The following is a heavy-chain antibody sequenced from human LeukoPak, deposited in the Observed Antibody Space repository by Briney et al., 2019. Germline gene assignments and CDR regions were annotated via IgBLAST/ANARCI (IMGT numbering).Heavy chain of an antibody. J-gene: IGHJ4*02. CDR3: ARGLYDGSGPWPPPQWTTLRNLMGYYYFDY. CDR1: GGSISSTAYY. V-gene: IGHV4-34*01. Sequence: SQTLSLTCAVSGGSISSTAYYWSWIRQPPGKGLEWIGEINHSGSTNYNPSLKSRVTISVETSKNQFSLKLSSVTAADTAVYYCARGLYDGSGPWPPPQWTTLRNLMGYYYFDYWGQGTLVTVSS. CDR2: INHSGST. D-gene: IGHD3-22*01.